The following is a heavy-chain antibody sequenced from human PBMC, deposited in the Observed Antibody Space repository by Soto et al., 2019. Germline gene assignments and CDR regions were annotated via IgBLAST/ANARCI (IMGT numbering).Heavy chain of an antibody. D-gene: IGHD2-2*03. CDR3: ARETTREDSTGYSLDT. CDR2: LSYDGSNN. Sequence: QEQLVESGGGVAQPGTSLRLSCAASGFTFSDYAFHWVRQSPVKGQEWVALLSYDGSNNYYADSVKGRVSVSRDNSRNTLKMQLNSLSPEDTAMYYCARETTREDSTGYSLDTWAQGTMVTVSS. J-gene: IGHJ3*02. CDR1: GFTFSDYA. V-gene: IGHV3-30-3*01.